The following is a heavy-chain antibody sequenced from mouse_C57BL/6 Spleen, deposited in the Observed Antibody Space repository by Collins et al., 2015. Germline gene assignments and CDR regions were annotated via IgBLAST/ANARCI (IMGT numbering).Heavy chain of an antibody. Sequence: QVQLQQPGAELVKPGASVKLSCKASGYTFTSYWMHWVKQRPGQGLEWIGMIHPNSGSTNYNEKFKSKATLTVDKSSSTAYMQLSSLTSEDSAVYYCARGGDAGYAMDYWGQGTSVTVSS. V-gene: IGHV1-64*01. CDR3: ARGGDAGYAMDY. CDR1: GYTFTSYW. CDR2: IHPNSGST. J-gene: IGHJ4*01. D-gene: IGHD3-3*01.